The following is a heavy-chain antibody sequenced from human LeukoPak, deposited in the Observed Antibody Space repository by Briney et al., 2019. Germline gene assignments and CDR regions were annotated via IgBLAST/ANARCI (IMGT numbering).Heavy chain of an antibody. D-gene: IGHD5-18*01. J-gene: IGHJ6*03. CDR1: GGSISSGSYY. CDR3: ARDTAMVTNYYYYMDV. Sequence: SETLSLTCTVSGGSISSGSYYWSWIRQPAGKGLERIGRIYTSGSTNYNPSLKSRVTISVDTSKNQFSLKLSSVTAADTALYYCARDTAMVTNYYYYMDVWGKGTTVTVSS. CDR2: IYTSGST. V-gene: IGHV4-61*02.